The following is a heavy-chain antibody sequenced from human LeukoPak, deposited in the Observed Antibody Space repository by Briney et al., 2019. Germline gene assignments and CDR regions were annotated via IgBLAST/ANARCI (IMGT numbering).Heavy chain of an antibody. CDR2: ISSSGTTI. D-gene: IGHD4-17*01. V-gene: IGHV3-48*04. Sequence: GGSLRLSCAASGFTFSTYSMNWVRQAPGKGLEWVSYISSSGTTIYYADSVKGRFTISRDNAKNSLYLQMRSLRADDTAVYYCARGTYGAYDCWGQGTLVTVSS. J-gene: IGHJ4*02. CDR3: ARGTYGAYDC. CDR1: GFTFSTYS.